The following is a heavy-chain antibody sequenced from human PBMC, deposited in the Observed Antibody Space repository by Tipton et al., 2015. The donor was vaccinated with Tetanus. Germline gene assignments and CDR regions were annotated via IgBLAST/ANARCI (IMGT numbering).Heavy chain of an antibody. V-gene: IGHV3-NL1*01. J-gene: IGHJ3*02. CDR1: GFTFSSYG. CDR3: ARDQSDAFDI. Sequence: SLRLSCAASGFTFSSYGMHWVRQAPGKGLEWVAVIYSGGSTYYADSVKGRFTISRGNSKNTLYLQMNSLRAEDTAVYYCARDQSDAFDIWGQGTMVTVSS. CDR2: IYSGGST.